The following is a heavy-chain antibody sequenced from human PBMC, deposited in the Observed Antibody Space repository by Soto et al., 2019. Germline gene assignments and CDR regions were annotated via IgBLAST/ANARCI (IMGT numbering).Heavy chain of an antibody. J-gene: IGHJ4*02. Sequence: QVQLQQWGAGLLKPSETLSLTCAVYGGSFSDHYWSWIRQPPGKGLEWIGEVNHRGTTNYNPSLKSRVPISADPSKNQFSLKLKSVTAADAALYYCARGISMKVVSQRDAPDKYHFDSWGQGTLVTASS. V-gene: IGHV4-34*01. CDR3: ARGISMKVVSQRDAPDKYHFDS. CDR2: VNHRGTT. D-gene: IGHD3-22*01. CDR1: GGSFSDHY.